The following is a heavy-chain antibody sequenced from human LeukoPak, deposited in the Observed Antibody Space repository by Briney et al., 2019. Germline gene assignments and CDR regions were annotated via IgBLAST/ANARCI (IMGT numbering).Heavy chain of an antibody. Sequence: SETLSLTCTVSGGSINSYYWGWIRQPPGKGLEWIGSIYYSGSTHYNPSLKSRVTISGDTSKNQFSLNLSSVTAADTAVYYCARTYKRGYDWFDPWGQGTLVTVSS. CDR3: ARTYKRGYDWFDP. CDR2: IYYSGST. D-gene: IGHD5-18*01. CDR1: GGSINSYY. J-gene: IGHJ5*02. V-gene: IGHV4-39*07.